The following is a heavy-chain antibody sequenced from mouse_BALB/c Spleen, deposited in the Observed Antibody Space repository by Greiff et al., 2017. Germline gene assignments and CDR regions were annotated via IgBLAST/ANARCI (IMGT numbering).Heavy chain of an antibody. J-gene: IGHJ3*01. V-gene: IGHV3-8*02. CDR3: ARSFTAATAWFAY. CDR1: GDSITSGY. D-gene: IGHD1-2*01. CDR2: ISYSGST. Sequence: EVMLVESGPSLVKPSQTLSLTCSVTGDSITSGYWNWIRKFPGNKLEYMGYISYSGSTYYNPSLKSRISITRDTSKNQYYLQLNSVTTEDTATYYCARSFTAATAWFAYWGQGTLVTVSA.